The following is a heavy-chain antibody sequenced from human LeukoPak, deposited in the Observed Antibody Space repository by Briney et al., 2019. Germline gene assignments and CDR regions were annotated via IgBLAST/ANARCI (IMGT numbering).Heavy chain of an antibody. CDR2: ISYTGST. CDR1: GGSISSGGYY. Sequence: SETLSLTCTVSGGSISSGGYYWSWIRQCPGKGLEWIGFISYTGSTHYNPSLKSRVTISQGTSQNQFSLKLSSVTAADTAVYYCARAYPSSSTDWGQGLLVTVSS. D-gene: IGHD2-2*01. V-gene: IGHV4-31*03. J-gene: IGHJ4*02. CDR3: ARAYPSSSTD.